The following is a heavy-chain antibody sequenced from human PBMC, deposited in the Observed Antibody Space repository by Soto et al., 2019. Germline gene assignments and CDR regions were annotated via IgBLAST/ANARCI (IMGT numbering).Heavy chain of an antibody. CDR1: GFTFSNYA. Sequence: GGSLRLSCAASGFTFSNYAMGWVRQAPGKGLEWVSAITGYGGSTYHADSVKGRFTISRDNSKNTLFLQMDRLRADDTAVYFCAKGSASGSPYYFDFWGQGTLVTVSS. CDR2: ITGYGGST. D-gene: IGHD6-25*01. V-gene: IGHV3-23*01. CDR3: AKGSASGSPYYFDF. J-gene: IGHJ4*02.